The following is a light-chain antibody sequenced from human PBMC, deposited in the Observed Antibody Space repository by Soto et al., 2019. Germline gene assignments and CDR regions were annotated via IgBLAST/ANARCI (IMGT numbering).Light chain of an antibody. CDR1: QSVSSNY. Sequence: EIVLTQSPGTLSLSLGERATLSCRASQSVSSNYLAWYQQKPGQAPRLLIYATSTRATGIPDRFSGSGSGTDFTLTISRLEPEDFAVYYCQQYGNSPRYSFGQGNKLEI. CDR2: ATS. CDR3: QQYGNSPRYS. V-gene: IGKV3-20*01. J-gene: IGKJ2*03.